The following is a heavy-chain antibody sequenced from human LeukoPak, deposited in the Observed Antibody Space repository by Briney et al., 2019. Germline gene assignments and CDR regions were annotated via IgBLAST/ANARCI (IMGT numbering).Heavy chain of an antibody. CDR3: STDPRLLMY. V-gene: IGHV3-11*01. CDR2: ISGSGSDI. J-gene: IGHJ4*01. D-gene: IGHD2-8*01. CDR1: GFTFDDYT. Sequence: PGGSLRLSCAASGFTFDDYTMHWVRQAPGKGLEWLAYISGSGSDIYFADSVKGRFTISRDNAKNSLYLQMNSLRPEDTALYYCSTDPRLLMYWGHGTLVTVSS.